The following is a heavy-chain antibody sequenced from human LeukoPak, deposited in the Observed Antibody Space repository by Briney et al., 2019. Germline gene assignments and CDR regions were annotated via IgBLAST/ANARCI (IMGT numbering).Heavy chain of an antibody. V-gene: IGHV3-9*01. D-gene: IGHD1-26*01. J-gene: IGHJ4*02. CDR3: ARGGATKTFDF. CDR1: GFTFDDYV. CDR2: ITWNSVLI. Sequence: GRSLRLSCAASGFTFDDYVMYWVRHAPGKGLEYVAGITWNSVLIGYADSVKGRFTISRDTAENSVYLQMHILRAEDTAVYYCARGGATKTFDFWGQGSLVTVSS.